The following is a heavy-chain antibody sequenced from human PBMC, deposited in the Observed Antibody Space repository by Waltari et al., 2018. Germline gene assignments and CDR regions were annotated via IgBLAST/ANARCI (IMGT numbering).Heavy chain of an antibody. D-gene: IGHD4-17*01. CDR2: INHSGST. J-gene: IGHJ2*01. CDR3: ARVTTGNDWYFDL. V-gene: IGHV4-34*01. CDR1: GGSFSGYC. Sequence: QVQLQLWGAGLLNPSETLSLTCAVYGGSFSGYCWSWIRQPPGKGLEWIGEINHSGSTNYNPSLKSRVTISVDTSKNQFSLKLSSVTAADTAVYYCARVTTGNDWYFDLWGRGTLVTVSS.